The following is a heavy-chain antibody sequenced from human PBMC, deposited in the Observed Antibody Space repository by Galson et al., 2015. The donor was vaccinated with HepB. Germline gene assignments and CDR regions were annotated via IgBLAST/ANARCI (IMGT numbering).Heavy chain of an antibody. CDR1: GSTLSKYD. Sequence: SLRLSCADSGSTLSKYDMHWVRQAPGKGLEWVAVISYDGRNNNHADSVKGRFTISRDNSKNTLYLQMNSLRAEDTAVYYCAKNPRLVIPDYFDYWGQGTLVTVSS. D-gene: IGHD3-9*01. CDR3: AKNPRLVIPDYFDY. CDR2: ISYDGRNN. V-gene: IGHV3-30*18. J-gene: IGHJ4*02.